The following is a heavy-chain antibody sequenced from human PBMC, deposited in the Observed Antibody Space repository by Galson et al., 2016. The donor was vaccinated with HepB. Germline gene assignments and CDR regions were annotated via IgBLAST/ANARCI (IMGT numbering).Heavy chain of an antibody. CDR2: IDWDDDK. Sequence: PALVKPTQTLTLTCTFSGFSLTTTAMRVYWIRQPPGKALEWLARIDWDDDKFYNTSLKTRLTISKDTSKNQVVLTVTNMDPVDTATYYCARSRQCIGGRCPNYVDYWGQGTLVTVSS. CDR3: ARSRQCIGGRCPNYVDY. CDR1: GFSLTTTAMR. V-gene: IGHV2-70*04. D-gene: IGHD2-15*01. J-gene: IGHJ4*02.